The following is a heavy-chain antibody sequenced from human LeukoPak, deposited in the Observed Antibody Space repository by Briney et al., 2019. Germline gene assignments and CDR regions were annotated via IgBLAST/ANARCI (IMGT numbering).Heavy chain of an antibody. Sequence: PGGSLRLSCAASGFTFSSYGMHWVRQAPGKGLEWVAVIWYGGSNKYYADSVKGRFTISRDNSKNTLYLQMNSLRAEDTAVYYCATSLVVVAAWRFDYWGQGTLVTVSS. D-gene: IGHD2-15*01. J-gene: IGHJ4*02. V-gene: IGHV3-33*08. CDR1: GFTFSSYG. CDR2: IWYGGSNK. CDR3: ATSLVVVAAWRFDY.